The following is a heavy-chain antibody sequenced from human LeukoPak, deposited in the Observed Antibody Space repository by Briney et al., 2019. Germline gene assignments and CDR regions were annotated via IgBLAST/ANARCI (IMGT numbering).Heavy chain of an antibody. D-gene: IGHD6-13*01. CDR3: AHRYGLSSSWYEGRSWFDP. V-gene: IGHV2-5*01. Sequence: SGPTLVNPTQTLTLTCTFSGFSLSTSGVGVGWIRQPPGKALEWLALIYWNDDKRYSPSLKGRLTITKDTSKNQVVLTMTNMDPVDTATYYCAHRYGLSSSWYEGRSWFDPWGQGTLVTVSS. CDR2: IYWNDDK. J-gene: IGHJ5*02. CDR1: GFSLSTSGVG.